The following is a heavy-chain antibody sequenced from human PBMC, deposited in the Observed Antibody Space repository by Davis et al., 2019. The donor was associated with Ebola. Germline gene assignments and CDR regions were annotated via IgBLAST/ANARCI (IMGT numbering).Heavy chain of an antibody. Sequence: GESLKISCAASGFTFSGFAMHWVRQASGKGLEWVGRIRSKANSYAPAYAASVKGRFTIYRDDSKNTAYLQMNSLKTEDTAVYYCSGTSSSGDVWGQGTTVTVSS. CDR3: SGTSSSGDV. CDR2: IRSKANSYAP. J-gene: IGHJ6*02. CDR1: GFTFSGFA. D-gene: IGHD2-2*01. V-gene: IGHV3-73*01.